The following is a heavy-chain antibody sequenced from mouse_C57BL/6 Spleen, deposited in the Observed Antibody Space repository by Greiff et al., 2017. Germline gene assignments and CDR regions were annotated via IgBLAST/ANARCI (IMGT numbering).Heavy chain of an antibody. J-gene: IGHJ2*01. CDR1: GFNINDYY. V-gene: IGHV14-1*01. CDR3: ATSLSDGNGRSYDY. Sequence: VQLQQSGAELVRPGASVKLSCTASGFNINDYYMHWVKQRPEQGLEWIGRIDPEDGDTEYAPKFQGKATMTADTSSNTAYLQLSSLTSEDTAVYYCATSLSDGNGRSYDYWGQGTTRTVSS. CDR2: IDPEDGDT. D-gene: IGHD1-1*01.